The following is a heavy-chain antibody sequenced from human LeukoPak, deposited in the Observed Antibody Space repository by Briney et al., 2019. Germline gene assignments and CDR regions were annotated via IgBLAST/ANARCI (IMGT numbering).Heavy chain of an antibody. CDR3: ARDVSPQQPFDY. CDR1: GFTVSSNY. V-gene: IGHV3-53*01. J-gene: IGHJ4*02. Sequence: PGGSLRLSCAASGFTVSSNYMSWVRQAPGKGLEWVSVIYSGGSTYYADSVKGRFTISRDNAKNSLYLQMNSLRAEDTAVYYCARDVSPQQPFDYWGQGTLVTVSS. CDR2: IYSGGST. D-gene: IGHD6-13*01.